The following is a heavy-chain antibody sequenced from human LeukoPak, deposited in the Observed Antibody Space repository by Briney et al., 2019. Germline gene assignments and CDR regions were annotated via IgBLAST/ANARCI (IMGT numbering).Heavy chain of an antibody. D-gene: IGHD5-18*01. CDR3: TRAWDVDTFIDY. Sequence: PGGSLRLSCAASGFTFSSYSMNWVRQAPGKGLEWVSSISSSSSYIYYADSVKGRFTISRDNAKNSLYLQMNSLRAEDTAVYYCTRAWDVDTFIDYWGQGTLVTVSS. V-gene: IGHV3-21*01. J-gene: IGHJ4*02. CDR1: GFTFSSYS. CDR2: ISSSSSYI.